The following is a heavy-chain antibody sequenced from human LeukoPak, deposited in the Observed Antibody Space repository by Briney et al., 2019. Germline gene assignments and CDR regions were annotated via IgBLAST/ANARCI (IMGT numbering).Heavy chain of an antibody. J-gene: IGHJ4*02. CDR3: ARRPLAVAGGGPMGY. D-gene: IGHD6-19*01. Sequence: GASVMVSCKASGYAFTSYGISWVRQAPGQGLEWMGWISAYNGNTNYAQKLQGRVTMTTDTSTSTAYMELRSLRSDDTAVYYCARRPLAVAGGGPMGYWGQGTLVTVSS. V-gene: IGHV1-18*01. CDR2: ISAYNGNT. CDR1: GYAFTSYG.